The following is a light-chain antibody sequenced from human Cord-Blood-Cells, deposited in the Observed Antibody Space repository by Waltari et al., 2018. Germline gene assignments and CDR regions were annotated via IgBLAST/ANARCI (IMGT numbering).Light chain of an antibody. CDR2: YDS. V-gene: IGLV3-21*04. CDR3: QVWDSSSDHWV. J-gene: IGLJ3*02. CDR1: NIGSKS. Sequence: SYVLTQPPSVSVAPGKKARITCGGNNIGSKSVHWYQQKPGQAPGLVLYYDSDRPSGIPERFSGSNSGNTATLTISRVEAGDEADYYCQVWDSSSDHWVFGGGTKLTVL.